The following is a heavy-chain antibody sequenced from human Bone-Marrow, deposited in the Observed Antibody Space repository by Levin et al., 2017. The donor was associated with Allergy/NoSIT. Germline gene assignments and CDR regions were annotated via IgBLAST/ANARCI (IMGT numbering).Heavy chain of an antibody. D-gene: IGHD3-10*01. Sequence: GGSLRLSCGASRFDVYAYSMNWVRQAPGKGLEWVSFISSGSSTTDYADSVKGRFTISRDNGKNSLYLQLSSLRAEDTAVYYCVRGEYYYASGSQAYFDYWGQGTLVTVSS. CDR2: ISSGSSTT. J-gene: IGHJ4*02. CDR1: RFDVYAYS. CDR3: VRGEYYYASGSQAYFDY. V-gene: IGHV3-48*01.